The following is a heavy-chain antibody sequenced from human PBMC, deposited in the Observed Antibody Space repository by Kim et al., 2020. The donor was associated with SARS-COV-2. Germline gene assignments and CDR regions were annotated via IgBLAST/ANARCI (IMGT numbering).Heavy chain of an antibody. J-gene: IGHJ4*02. CDR1: GFTFSSYA. CDR3: AKRGSGIPEKGYYYGTSGTPGFDY. Sequence: GGSLRLSCAASGFTFSSYAMSWVRQAPGKGLEWVSGISGRGGSTYYADSVKGRFTISRDNSQSTLYLQMNSLRAEDTAVYYCAKRGSGIPEKGYYYGTSGTPGFDYWGQGTLVTVSS. D-gene: IGHD3-22*01. V-gene: IGHV3-23*01. CDR2: ISGRGGST.